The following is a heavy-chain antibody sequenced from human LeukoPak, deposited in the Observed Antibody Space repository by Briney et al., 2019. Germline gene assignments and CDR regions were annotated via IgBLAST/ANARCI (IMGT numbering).Heavy chain of an antibody. CDR1: GYTFTGYY. D-gene: IGHD1-26*01. CDR3: ARVFGSGSYWVLCVFDI. J-gene: IGHJ3*02. V-gene: IGHV1-2*02. CDR2: INPNSGGT. Sequence: ASVKVSCKASGYTFTGYYMHWVRQAPGQGLEWMGWINPNSGGTNYAQKFQGRVTMTRDTSISTAYMELSRLRSDDTAVYYCARVFGSGSYWVLCVFDIWGKGTMATFSS.